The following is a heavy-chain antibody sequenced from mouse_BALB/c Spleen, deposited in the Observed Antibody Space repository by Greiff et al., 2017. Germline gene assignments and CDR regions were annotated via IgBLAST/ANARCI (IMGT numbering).Heavy chain of an antibody. D-gene: IGHD1-1*01. V-gene: IGHV5-6-3*01. J-gene: IGHJ4*01. CDR1: GFTFSSYG. CDR2: INSNGGST. CDR3: AREEPYYYGYYAMDY. Sequence: EVQRVESGGGLVQPGGSLKLSCAASGFTFSSYGMSWVRQTPDKRLELVATINSNGGSTYYPDSVKGRFTISRDNAKNTLYLQMSSLKSEDTAMYYCAREEPYYYGYYAMDYWGQGTSVTVSS.